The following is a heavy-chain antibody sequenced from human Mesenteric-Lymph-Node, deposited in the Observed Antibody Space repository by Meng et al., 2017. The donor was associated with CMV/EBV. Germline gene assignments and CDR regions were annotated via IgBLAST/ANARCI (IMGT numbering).Heavy chain of an antibody. CDR2: MSHSGNNI. D-gene: IGHD2-2*01. Sequence: GESLKISCVVSRITFSSYSMNWVRQSPGKGLEWVSTMSHSGNNIYYADSVKGRFTISRDNDKNSVFLQMNSLRVEDTAVYYCARDCSSTSCHDYYYYGMDVWGQGTTVTVSS. CDR3: ARDCSSTSCHDYYYYGMDV. J-gene: IGHJ6*02. CDR1: RITFSSYS. V-gene: IGHV3-21*01.